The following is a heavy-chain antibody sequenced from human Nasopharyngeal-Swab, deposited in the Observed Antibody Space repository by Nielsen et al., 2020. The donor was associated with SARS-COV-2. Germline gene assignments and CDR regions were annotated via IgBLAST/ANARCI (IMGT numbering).Heavy chain of an antibody. Sequence: ASVQVSCKASGYTFTSYAMHWLRHAAAQRLEWMGWINAGNGNTKYSQKFQGRVTITRDTSASTAYMELSSLRSEDTAVYYCAVGKIAAGDYYYYYGMDVWGQGTTVTVSS. V-gene: IGHV1-3*01. J-gene: IGHJ6*02. CDR3: AVGKIAAGDYYYYYGMDV. CDR2: INAGNGNT. CDR1: GYTFTSYA. D-gene: IGHD6-13*01.